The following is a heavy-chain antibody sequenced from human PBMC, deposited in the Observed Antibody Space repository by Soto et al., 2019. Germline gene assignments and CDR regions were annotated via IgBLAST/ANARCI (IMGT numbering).Heavy chain of an antibody. CDR1: GGTFSSYT. CDR2: IIAILGRA. J-gene: IGHJ4*02. CDR3: ARDLSDGGALDY. D-gene: IGHD4-17*01. V-gene: IGHV1-69*08. Sequence: QVQLVQSGAEVKKPGSSVKLSCKASGGTFSSYTISWVRQAPGQGLEWVGRIIAILGRANYAQKFQGRVTITADKSTSTAYIELSSVRSEDTAVYYCARDLSDGGALDYWGQGTLVTVSS.